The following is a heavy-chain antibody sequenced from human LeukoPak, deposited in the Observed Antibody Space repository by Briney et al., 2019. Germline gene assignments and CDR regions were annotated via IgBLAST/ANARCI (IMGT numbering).Heavy chain of an antibody. D-gene: IGHD6-6*01. CDR1: GVSFSGYY. J-gene: IGHJ6*03. Sequence: PSETLSLTCAVYGVSFSGYYWSWIRQPPGKGLEWVGEINHSGSTNYNPSLKSRVTISVDTSKNQFSLKLSSVTAADTAVYYCARSARPSRYYYMDVWGKGTTVTVSS. V-gene: IGHV4-34*01. CDR3: ARSARPSRYYYMDV. CDR2: INHSGST.